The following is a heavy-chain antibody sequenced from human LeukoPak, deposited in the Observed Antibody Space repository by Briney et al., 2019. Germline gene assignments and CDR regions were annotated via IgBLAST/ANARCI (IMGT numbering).Heavy chain of an antibody. CDR1: GGSINTGGYC. J-gene: IGHJ4*02. V-gene: IGHV4-30-4*08. CDR3: ARELPYSTSFDY. CDR2: IYYSGST. Sequence: PSETLSLTCTVSGGSINTGGYCWSWLRRHPGKGLEWIGYIYYSGSTYYNPSLKSRVTISVDTSKNQFSLKLSSVTAADTAVYYCARELPYSTSFDYWGQGTLVTVSS. D-gene: IGHD2-2*01.